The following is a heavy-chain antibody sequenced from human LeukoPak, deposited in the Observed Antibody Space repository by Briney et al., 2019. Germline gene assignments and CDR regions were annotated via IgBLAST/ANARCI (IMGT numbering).Heavy chain of an antibody. CDR3: ARIYYDRGGHYYDY. D-gene: IGHD3-22*01. CDR2: ITGDGGTT. Sequence: PGRSLRLSCAASGFTFRNYAMHWVRKAPAAGLEYVSAITGDGGTTYYARSVKDRFTISRDNSKNTLYLQMGSLRAEDMAVYYCARIYYDRGGHYYDYWGQGTLVTVSS. CDR1: GFTFRNYA. J-gene: IGHJ4*02. V-gene: IGHV3-64*01.